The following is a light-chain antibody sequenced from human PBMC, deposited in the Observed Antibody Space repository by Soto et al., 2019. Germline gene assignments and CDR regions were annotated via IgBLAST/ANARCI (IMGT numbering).Light chain of an antibody. CDR1: QSISNY. CDR2: GAS. J-gene: IGKJ1*01. V-gene: IGKV1-39*01. Sequence: DIRMTQSPSALSASVGDRVTITCRASQSISNYLNWYQQRPGKAPKLLIYGASSVQSGVSSRFSGSGFWTDFTLTISSLQPEDSATYYCQQTYSTQWTFGQGTKVEIK. CDR3: QQTYSTQWT.